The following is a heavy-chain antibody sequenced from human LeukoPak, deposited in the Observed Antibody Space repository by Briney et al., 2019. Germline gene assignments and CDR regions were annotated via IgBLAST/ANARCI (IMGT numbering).Heavy chain of an antibody. CDR1: GYTFNNYD. J-gene: IGHJ1*01. D-gene: IGHD2-2*01. Sequence: ASVKVSCKASGYTFNNYDINWVRQAPGQGLEWMGWMNPNSGNTGYAQKFQGRFTLTRETFISTAYMELSSLRSEDTAVYYCARDEVPAALWGYFQHWGQGTLVTVSS. CDR3: ARDEVPAALWGYFQH. CDR2: MNPNSGNT. V-gene: IGHV1-8*01.